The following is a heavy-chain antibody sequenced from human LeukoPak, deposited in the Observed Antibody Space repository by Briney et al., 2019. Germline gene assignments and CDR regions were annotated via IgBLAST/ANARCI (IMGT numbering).Heavy chain of an antibody. J-gene: IGHJ6*03. CDR2: ISTSNSYI. V-gene: IGHV3-21*01. CDR1: GFTFGSYN. D-gene: IGHD2-2*01. Sequence: GGSLRLSCAASGFTFGSYNMNWVRQAPGKGLEWVSSISTSNSYIYYADSVKGRFTISRDNAKHSLYLQINSLRAEDTAVYYCARDASVVPPAMLPHYYYYMDVWGKGTTVTVSS. CDR3: ARDASVVPPAMLPHYYYYMDV.